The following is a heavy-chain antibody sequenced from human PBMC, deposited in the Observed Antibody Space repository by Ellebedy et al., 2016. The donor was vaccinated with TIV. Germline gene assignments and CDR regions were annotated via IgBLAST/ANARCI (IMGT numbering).Heavy chain of an antibody. CDR2: IYPGDSDT. CDR1: GYSFTSYW. D-gene: IGHD5-24*01. V-gene: IGHV5-51*01. CDR3: ARHSGPEAEIDIDY. J-gene: IGHJ4*02. Sequence: ASVKVSCKGSGYSFTSYWIGWVRQMPGKGLEWMGIIYPGDSDTRYSPSFEGQVTISADKSINTAYLQWSSLKASDTAMYYCARHSGPEAEIDIDYWGQGTLVTVSS.